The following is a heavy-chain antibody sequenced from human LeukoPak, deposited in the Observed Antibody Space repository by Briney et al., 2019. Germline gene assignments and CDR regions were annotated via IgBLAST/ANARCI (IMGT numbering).Heavy chain of an antibody. V-gene: IGHV3-43*01. J-gene: IGHJ1*01. Sequence: QSGGSLRLSCAASGFTFEDYTMHWVRQAPGKTLEWVSLISWDGTTYYRDSVKGRFTISRDNSKNSLYLQMDTLRSEDTAFYHCVKDLSYESSGHVLEHWGQGTLVTVSS. CDR3: VKDLSYESSGHVLEH. D-gene: IGHD3-22*01. CDR2: ISWDGTT. CDR1: GFTFEDYT.